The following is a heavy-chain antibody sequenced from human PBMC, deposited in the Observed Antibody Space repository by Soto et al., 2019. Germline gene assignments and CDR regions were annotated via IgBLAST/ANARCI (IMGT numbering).Heavy chain of an antibody. CDR2: ISSDGLTS. V-gene: IGHV3-48*03. Sequence: GGSLRLSCVGSGFTFRSDEMNWVRQAPGKRLEWISYISSDGLTSNYADSVQGRFTISRDNGKNSLFLQMNSLRADDTAVYYCAKITSESASWGQGTLVTV. J-gene: IGHJ5*02. D-gene: IGHD3-10*01. CDR3: AKITSESAS. CDR1: GFTFRSDE.